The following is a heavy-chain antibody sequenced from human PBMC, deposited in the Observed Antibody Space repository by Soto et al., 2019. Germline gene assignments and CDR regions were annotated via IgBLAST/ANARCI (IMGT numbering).Heavy chain of an antibody. CDR2: ISYDGSNK. CDR1: GFTFSSYA. J-gene: IGHJ4*02. V-gene: IGHV3-30-3*01. Sequence: QVQLVESGGGVVQPGRSLRLSCAASGFTFSSYAMHWVRQAPGKGLEWVAVISYDGSNKYYADSVKGRFTISRDNSKNTLYLQMNNLRAEDTAVYYCATLTIVVTAIRVFDYWGQGTLVTVSS. CDR3: ATLTIVVTAIRVFDY. D-gene: IGHD2-21*02.